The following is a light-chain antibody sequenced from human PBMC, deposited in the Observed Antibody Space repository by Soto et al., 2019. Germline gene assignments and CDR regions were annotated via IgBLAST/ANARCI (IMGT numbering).Light chain of an antibody. Sequence: EIVMTQSPATLSVSPGERATLSCRASQSVSRNLAWYQQKPGQPPRLLIYGASTGATGIPGRFSGNGSGTDFTLTISSLQSEDFAVYYCQHYNNWPPWTFGQGTKVEIK. V-gene: IGKV3-15*01. J-gene: IGKJ1*01. CDR1: QSVSRN. CDR2: GAS. CDR3: QHYNNWPPWT.